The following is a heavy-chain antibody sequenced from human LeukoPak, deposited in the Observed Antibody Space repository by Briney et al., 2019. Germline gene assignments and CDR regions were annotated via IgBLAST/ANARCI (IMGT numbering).Heavy chain of an antibody. J-gene: IGHJ4*02. CDR2: INSNSGGT. D-gene: IGHD3-16*01. Sequence: GASVKVSCKASGYTFTDYYMHWVQQAPGQGLEWMGWINSNSGGTNYALKFQGRVTMTRDTSISTAYMDLSSLRSDDTAVYYCARVLVPAGGGVVDYRGQGTLVTVSS. CDR1: GYTFTDYY. CDR3: ARVLVPAGGGVVDY. V-gene: IGHV1-2*02.